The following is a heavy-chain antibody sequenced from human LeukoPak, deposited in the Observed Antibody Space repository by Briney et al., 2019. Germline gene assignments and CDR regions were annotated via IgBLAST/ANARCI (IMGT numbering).Heavy chain of an antibody. Sequence: GASVKVSCKASGYTFTSYYMHWVRQAPGQGLEWMGWINADNGDTRYSQKFQGRVTITRDTSASTAYMELSSLTSEDTAVYYCASHLLGESTLFDYWGQGTLVTVSS. CDR1: GYTFTSYY. CDR3: ASHLLGESTLFDY. CDR2: INADNGDT. J-gene: IGHJ4*02. D-gene: IGHD3-10*01. V-gene: IGHV1-3*01.